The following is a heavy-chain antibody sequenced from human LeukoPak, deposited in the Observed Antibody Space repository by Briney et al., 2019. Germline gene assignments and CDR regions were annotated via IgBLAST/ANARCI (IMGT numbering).Heavy chain of an antibody. Sequence: GGSLRLSCATSGFTFSTSIMHWVRQAPGKGLEWVAVISYDGNNKYYADSVKGRFTISRDNSKSTLYVQMNSLRAEDTAVYYCAKEVIAAGGNFEYWGQGTLVTVSS. D-gene: IGHD6-13*01. CDR1: GFTFSTSI. CDR3: AKEVIAAGGNFEY. CDR2: ISYDGNNK. V-gene: IGHV3-30*18. J-gene: IGHJ4*02.